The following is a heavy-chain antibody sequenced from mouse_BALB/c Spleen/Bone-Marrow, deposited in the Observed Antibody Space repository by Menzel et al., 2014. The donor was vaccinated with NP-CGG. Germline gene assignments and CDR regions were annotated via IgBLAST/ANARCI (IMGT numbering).Heavy chain of an antibody. Sequence: QSRPGLVKHSQSLSPTCTVTGYSITSDYAWNWIRQFPGKKLEWMGFIGYSGSTSYNPSLSIRISVTRDTSKNQFFLHLNSVPTEDAAAYCCARDDYYGARYFDYWGQGTTLTISS. J-gene: IGHJ2*01. CDR1: GYSITSDYA. CDR2: IGYSGST. V-gene: IGHV3-2*02. D-gene: IGHD1-1*01. CDR3: ARDDYYGARYFDY.